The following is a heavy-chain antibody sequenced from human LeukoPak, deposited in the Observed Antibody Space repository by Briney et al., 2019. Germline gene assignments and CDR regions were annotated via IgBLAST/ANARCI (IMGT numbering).Heavy chain of an antibody. CDR1: GGSISSYY. Sequence: SETLSLTCTVSGGSISSYYWSWIRQPPGKGLEWIGYIYYSGSTNYNPSLKSRVTMSVDTSKNQFSLKLSSVTAADTAVYYCARAFFDVLTGWGHFDFWGRGTLVTVSS. J-gene: IGHJ4*02. CDR3: ARAFFDVLTGWGHFDF. D-gene: IGHD3-9*01. CDR2: IYYSGST. V-gene: IGHV4-59*12.